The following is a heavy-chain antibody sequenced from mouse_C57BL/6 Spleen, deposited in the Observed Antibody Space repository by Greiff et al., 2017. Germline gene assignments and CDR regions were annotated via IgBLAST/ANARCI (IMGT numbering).Heavy chain of an antibody. CDR3: ARADYDGETFDY. Sequence: QVQLQQSGPELVKPGASVKISCKASGYAFSSSWMNWVKQRPGKGLEWIGRIYPGDGDTNYNGKFKGKATLTADKSSSTAYMQLSSLTSEDSAVYFCARADYDGETFDYWGQGTTLTVSS. CDR2: IYPGDGDT. V-gene: IGHV1-82*01. D-gene: IGHD2-4*01. CDR1: GYAFSSSW. J-gene: IGHJ2*01.